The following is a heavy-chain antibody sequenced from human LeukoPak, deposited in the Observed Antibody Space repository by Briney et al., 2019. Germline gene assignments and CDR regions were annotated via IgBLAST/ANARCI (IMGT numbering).Heavy chain of an antibody. CDR3: ARVIDYGALDACDI. J-gene: IGHJ3*02. CDR1: GFSFHSYA. D-gene: IGHD4-17*01. Sequence: GGSLRLSCAASGFSFHSYAMSWVRQAPGKGLEWVSGISGSGVSIHYADSVKGRLTVSRDNSKNTLYAQMNSLRAEDTAVYFCARVIDYGALDACDIWGQGTMVTVSS. CDR2: ISGSGVSI. V-gene: IGHV3-23*01.